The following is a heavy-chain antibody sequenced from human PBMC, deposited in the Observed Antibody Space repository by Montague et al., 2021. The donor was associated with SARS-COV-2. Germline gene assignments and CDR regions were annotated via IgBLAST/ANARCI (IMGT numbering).Heavy chain of an antibody. J-gene: IGHJ4*02. Sequence: SETLSLTCSVSGGSTKTMRYYWAWIRQSPGKGLEWIASVYYTGHTYYTPSLAARTAISLDTYTNHFSLTLSSAAADDTAIYYCATERAGHYYFDNWGQGTPVIVSS. CDR2: VYYTGHT. V-gene: IGHV4-39*07. D-gene: IGHD1-1*01. CDR3: ATERAGHYYFDN. CDR1: GGSTKTMRYY.